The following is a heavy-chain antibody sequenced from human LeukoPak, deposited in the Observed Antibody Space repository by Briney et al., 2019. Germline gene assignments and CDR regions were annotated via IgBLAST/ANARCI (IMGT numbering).Heavy chain of an antibody. Sequence: GGSLRLSCAASGFTFSDYYISWIRQAPGKGLEWVSYITGSGNTIYYADSVKGRFTISRDSSKNTLYLQMNSLRAEDTAVYYCARSSRYSSSSPTGYWGQGTLVTVSS. J-gene: IGHJ4*02. V-gene: IGHV3-11*01. CDR1: GFTFSDYY. CDR2: ITGSGNTI. D-gene: IGHD6-6*01. CDR3: ARSSRYSSSSPTGY.